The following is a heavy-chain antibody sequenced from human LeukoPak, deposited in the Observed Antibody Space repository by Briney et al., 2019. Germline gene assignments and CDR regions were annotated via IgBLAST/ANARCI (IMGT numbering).Heavy chain of an antibody. D-gene: IGHD4-17*01. V-gene: IGHV4-61*10. CDR2: IFNIGPA. CDR3: ARLKATVSIHAYFDS. J-gene: IGHJ4*02. CDR1: GASVSTSPYY. Sequence: SETLSLTCKVSGASVSTSPYYWTWIRQPAGKGLEWIGRIFNIGPANYNPSFKSRVTISRDTSKNDFSLNLNSVTAADTAVYYCARLKATVSIHAYFDSWGQGTLVTVSS.